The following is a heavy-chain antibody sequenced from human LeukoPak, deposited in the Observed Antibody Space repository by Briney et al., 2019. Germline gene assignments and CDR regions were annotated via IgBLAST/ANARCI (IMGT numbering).Heavy chain of an antibody. CDR2: ISWNSGSI. D-gene: IGHD1-26*01. CDR1: GFTFDDYA. J-gene: IGHJ4*02. V-gene: IGHV3-9*03. Sequence: GGSLRLSCAASGFTFDDYAMHWVRQAPGKGLEWVSGISWNSGSIGYADSVKGRFTISRDNAKNSLYLQMNSLRAEDMALYYCAKDMSATNSGSSYFDYWGQGTLVTVSS. CDR3: AKDMSATNSGSSYFDY.